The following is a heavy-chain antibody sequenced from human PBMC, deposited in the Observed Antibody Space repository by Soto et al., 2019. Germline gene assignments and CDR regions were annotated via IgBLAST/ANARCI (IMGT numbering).Heavy chain of an antibody. CDR3: ARSYFDSWTEYSNPVKY. CDR2: ISTKSGNT. D-gene: IGHD3-3*01. J-gene: IGHJ4*02. Sequence: QVQLVQSAAEVKKPGASVKVSCKASGYTFANYDISWVRQAPGQGLEWMGWISTKSGNTEYAQNGQGRVNLTADSSTTTVHMELRSLRSDDTAVYYCARSYFDSWTEYSNPVKYWGQGTLVAVSS. V-gene: IGHV1-18*04. CDR1: GYTFANYD.